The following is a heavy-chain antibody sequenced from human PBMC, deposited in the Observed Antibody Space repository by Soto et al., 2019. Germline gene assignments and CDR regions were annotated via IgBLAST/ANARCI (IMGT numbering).Heavy chain of an antibody. D-gene: IGHD3-10*01. V-gene: IGHV4-59*01. Sequence: SETLSLTCTVSGGSISSYYWSWIRQPPWKGLEWIGYIYYSGSTNYNPSLKSRVTISVDTSKNQFSLKLSSVTAADTAVYYCARSISYYGSGSYYNVLGDFDYWGKGTLVTVSS. CDR3: ARSISYYGSGSYYNVLGDFDY. J-gene: IGHJ4*02. CDR2: IYYSGST. CDR1: GGSISSYY.